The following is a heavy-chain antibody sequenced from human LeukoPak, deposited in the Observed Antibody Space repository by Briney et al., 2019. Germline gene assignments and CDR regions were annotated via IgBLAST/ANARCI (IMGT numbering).Heavy chain of an antibody. CDR2: INAGNGNT. CDR3: ARGPTPKYYYDSSGYSDY. CDR1: GYTFTSYG. V-gene: IGHV1-3*01. J-gene: IGHJ4*02. Sequence: GASVKVSCKASGYTFTSYGISWVRQAPGQRLEWMGWINAGNGNTKYSQKFQGRVTITRDTSASTAYMELSSLRSEDTAVYYCARGPTPKYYYDSSGYSDYWGQGTLVTVSS. D-gene: IGHD3-22*01.